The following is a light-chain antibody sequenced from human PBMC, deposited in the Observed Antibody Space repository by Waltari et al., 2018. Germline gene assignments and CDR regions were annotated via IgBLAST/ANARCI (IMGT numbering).Light chain of an antibody. CDR1: NIESKS. Sequence: SYVLTQPPSVSLAPGQTASITCGGDNIESKSVHWYQRQPGQAPVLVLFYDSDRPPGIPDRISGSNSGNTATLTISRVEDGDEADYFCQVWDDSNDSGVFGGGTKLTVL. CDR2: YDS. V-gene: IGLV3-21*02. J-gene: IGLJ2*01. CDR3: QVWDDSNDSGV.